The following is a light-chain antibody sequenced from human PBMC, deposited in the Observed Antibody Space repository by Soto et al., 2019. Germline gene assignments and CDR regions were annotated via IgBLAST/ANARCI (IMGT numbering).Light chain of an antibody. Sequence: DIHMTQSPSSLSASGGYIVTITCRASQSISSYLNWYQQKPGKAPKLLIYAASSLQSGVPSRFSGSGSGTDFTLTISSLQPEDFAVYYCEQYNNWPITFGQGTRLEI. CDR3: EQYNNWPIT. J-gene: IGKJ5*01. CDR2: AAS. V-gene: IGKV1-39*01. CDR1: QSISSY.